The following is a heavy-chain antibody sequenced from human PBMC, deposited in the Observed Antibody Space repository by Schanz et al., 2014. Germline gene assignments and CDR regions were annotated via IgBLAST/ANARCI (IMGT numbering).Heavy chain of an antibody. D-gene: IGHD3-10*01. J-gene: IGHJ4*02. Sequence: VHLLESGGGLVEPGGSLRLSCASSGFSFTTYAMSWVRQAPGKGLEWVSSISSGGGSTYYADSVKGRFTISRDNAKNSLYLQMDSLRAEDTAVYYCARIGGSVFDYWAQGTLVTDSS. CDR3: ARIGGSVFDY. CDR1: GFSFTTYA. V-gene: IGHV3-23*01. CDR2: ISSGGGST.